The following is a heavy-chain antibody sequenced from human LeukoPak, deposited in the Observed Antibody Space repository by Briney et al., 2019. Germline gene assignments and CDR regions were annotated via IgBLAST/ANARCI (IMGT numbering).Heavy chain of an antibody. CDR2: IFTGSLDGRT. V-gene: IGHV3-53*01. CDR3: ATRGA. Sequence: GGSLRLSCAASGFGVTSDFMTWVRQAPGKGLEWLSIIFTGSLDGRTAHADSVTGRFTISRDNSAHTLYLQMDSLRTEDTATYYCATRGAWGPGTLVTVSS. J-gene: IGHJ5*02. CDR1: GFGVTSDF.